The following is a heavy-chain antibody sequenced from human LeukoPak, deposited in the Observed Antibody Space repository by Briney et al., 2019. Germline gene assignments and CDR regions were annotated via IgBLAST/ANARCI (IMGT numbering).Heavy chain of an antibody. CDR3: ARRYDFWSGYYGVWGY. V-gene: IGHV4-34*01. CDR1: GGSFSGYY. D-gene: IGHD3-3*01. Sequence: PSETLSLTCAVYGGSFSGYYWSWIRQPPGKGLEWIGEINHSGSTNYNPSLKSRVTISVDTSKNQFSLKLSSVTAADTAVYYCARRYDFWSGYYGVWGYWGQGTLVTVSS. J-gene: IGHJ4*02. CDR2: INHSGST.